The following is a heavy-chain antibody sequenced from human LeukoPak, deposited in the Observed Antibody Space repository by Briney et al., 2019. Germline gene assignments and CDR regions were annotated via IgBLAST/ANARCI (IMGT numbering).Heavy chain of an antibody. D-gene: IGHD3-10*01. J-gene: IGHJ5*02. CDR2: MNPNSGNT. V-gene: IGHV1-8*02. CDR1: GYTFISYG. CDR3: ARGGGNWFDP. Sequence: ASVTVSCKASGYTFISYGIGWVRQAPGQGLEWMGWMNPNSGNTGYAQKFQGRVTMTRNTSISTAYMELSSLRSEDTAVYYCARGGGNWFDPWGQGTLVTVSS.